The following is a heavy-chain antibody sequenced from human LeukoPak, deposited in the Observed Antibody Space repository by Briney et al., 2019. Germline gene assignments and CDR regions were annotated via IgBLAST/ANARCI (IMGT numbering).Heavy chain of an antibody. J-gene: IGHJ4*02. CDR3: ARHVYTIPFDY. CDR1: GGSISSSSYY. CDR2: IYYSGST. Sequence: PSETLSLTCTVSGGSISSSSYYWGWIRQPPGKGLEWIGSIYYSGSTYYNPPLKSRVTISVDTSKNQFSLKLSSVTAADTAVYYCARHVYTIPFDYWGQGTLVTVSS. V-gene: IGHV4-39*01. D-gene: IGHD3-3*01.